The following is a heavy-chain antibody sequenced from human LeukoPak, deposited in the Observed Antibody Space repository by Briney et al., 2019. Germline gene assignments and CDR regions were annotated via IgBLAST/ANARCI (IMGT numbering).Heavy chain of an antibody. D-gene: IGHD4-17*01. J-gene: IGHJ4*02. CDR3: AKVPHGDYAVDY. CDR1: GFTFSSYS. CDR2: ISSSSSYI. V-gene: IGHV3-21*01. Sequence: PGGSLRLSCAASGFTFSSYSMNWVRQAPGKGLEWVSSISSSSSYIYYADSVKGRFTISRDNAKNSLYLQMNSLRAEDTAVYYCAKVPHGDYAVDYWGQGTLVTVSS.